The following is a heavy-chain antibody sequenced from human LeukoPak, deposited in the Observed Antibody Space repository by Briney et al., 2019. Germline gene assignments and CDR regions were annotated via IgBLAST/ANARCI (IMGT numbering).Heavy chain of an antibody. D-gene: IGHD3-10*01. Sequence: GGSLRLSCAASGFTFSSYSMTWVRQAPGKGLEWVSYISRSSSTLHYADSVKGRFTISRDNAKNSLFLQMNSLRAEDTAVFYCARDRKEVLWFGELYDYWGQGTLVTVSS. V-gene: IGHV3-48*01. CDR2: ISRSSSTL. CDR3: ARDRKEVLWFGELYDY. J-gene: IGHJ4*02. CDR1: GFTFSSYS.